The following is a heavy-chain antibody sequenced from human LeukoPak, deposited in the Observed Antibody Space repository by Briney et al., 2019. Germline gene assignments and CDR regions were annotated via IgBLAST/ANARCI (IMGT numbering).Heavy chain of an antibody. V-gene: IGHV4-34*01. J-gene: IGHJ4*02. Sequence: TSSETLSLTCAVYGGSFSGYYWSWIRQPPGKGLEWIGEINHSGSTNYNPSLKSRVTISVDTSKNQFSLKLSSVTAADTAVYYCAREAPYGDYLSHDYWGQGTLVTVSS. D-gene: IGHD4-17*01. CDR2: INHSGST. CDR1: GGSFSGYY. CDR3: AREAPYGDYLSHDY.